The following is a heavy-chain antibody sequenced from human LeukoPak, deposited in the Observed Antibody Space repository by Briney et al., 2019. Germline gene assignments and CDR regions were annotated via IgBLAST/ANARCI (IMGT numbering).Heavy chain of an antibody. CDR1: GFTFSNHW. V-gene: IGHV3-74*03. D-gene: IGHD2-21*01. CDR2: IDERGTQA. CDR3: IRDEAMWRLDY. Sequence: GGSLIISCAASGFTFSNHWMNWVRQAPGKGLVWVSRIDERGTQAMYADSVKGRFSISKDNAKNTVNLQMNSLRAEDTGVYYCIRDEAMWRLDYWGQGTMVTVSS. J-gene: IGHJ4*02.